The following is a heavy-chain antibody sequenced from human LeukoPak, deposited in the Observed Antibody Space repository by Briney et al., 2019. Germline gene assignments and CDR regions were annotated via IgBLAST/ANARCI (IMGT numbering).Heavy chain of an antibody. Sequence: TSVKVSCKVSGYTLTELSMHWVRQAPGKGLEWMGGFDPEDGETIYAQKFQGRVTMTEDTSTDTAYMELSSLRSEDTAVYYCATGPYSSSWYGIDYWGQGTLVTVSS. CDR3: ATGPYSSSWYGIDY. J-gene: IGHJ4*02. CDR2: FDPEDGET. D-gene: IGHD6-13*01. CDR1: GYTLTELS. V-gene: IGHV1-24*01.